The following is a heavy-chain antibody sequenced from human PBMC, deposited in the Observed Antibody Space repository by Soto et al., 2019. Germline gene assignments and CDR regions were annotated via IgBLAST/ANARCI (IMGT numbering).Heavy chain of an antibody. V-gene: IGHV3-7*01. Sequence: GGSLRLSCAASGFTFSSYWMSWVRQAPGKGLEWVANIKKDGSEKYYVDSVKGRFTISRDNAKNSLYLQMNSLRAEDTAVYSCATDCSSTSCYPYYYYGMDVWGKGTTVTVSS. CDR2: IKKDGSEK. D-gene: IGHD2-2*01. CDR3: ATDCSSTSCYPYYYYGMDV. J-gene: IGHJ6*04. CDR1: GFTFSSYW.